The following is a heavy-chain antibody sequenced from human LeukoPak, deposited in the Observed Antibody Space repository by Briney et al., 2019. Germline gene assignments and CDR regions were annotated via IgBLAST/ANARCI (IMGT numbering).Heavy chain of an antibody. CDR1: GGSISSSNW. V-gene: IGHV4-4*02. CDR2: IYHSGST. Sequence: NPSGSLSLTCAVSGGSISSSNWWSWVRQPPGKGLEWIGEIYHSGSTNYNPSLKSRVTISVDKSKNQFSLKLSSVTAADTAVYYCARGPGRFGELGSSQDYWGQGTLVTVFS. D-gene: IGHD3-10*01. J-gene: IGHJ4*02. CDR3: ARGPGRFGELGSSQDY.